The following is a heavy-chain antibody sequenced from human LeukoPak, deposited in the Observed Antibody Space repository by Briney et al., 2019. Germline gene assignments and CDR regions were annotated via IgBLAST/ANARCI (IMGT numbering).Heavy chain of an antibody. D-gene: IGHD4-23*01. CDR3: TKGDDYGANTRLPKYNWFDP. CDR2: IRYDGNNK. CDR1: GFSISNNA. J-gene: IGHJ5*02. V-gene: IGHV3-30*02. Sequence: GGSLRLSCAVSGFSISNNAMHWVRQAPGRGLEWVAFIRYDGNNKNYADSVKGRFTISRDNSRDTLYLQMNSLRADDTAVYYCTKGDDYGANTRLPKYNWFDPWGQGTLVTVSS.